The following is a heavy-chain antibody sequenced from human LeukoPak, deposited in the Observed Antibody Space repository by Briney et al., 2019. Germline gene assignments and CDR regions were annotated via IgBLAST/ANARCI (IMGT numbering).Heavy chain of an antibody. CDR1: GFTFNNYG. CDR2: VSWDGSNK. Sequence: GGSLRLSCAASGFTFNNYGMHWVRQAPGKGLEWVAVVSWDGSNKYFTDSVKGRFTLSRDNSQNTLYLQMNSLRAEDTAVYYCAKGGDSGRRPFDYWGQGTLVTVSS. J-gene: IGHJ4*02. D-gene: IGHD3-10*01. CDR3: AKGGDSGRRPFDY. V-gene: IGHV3-30*18.